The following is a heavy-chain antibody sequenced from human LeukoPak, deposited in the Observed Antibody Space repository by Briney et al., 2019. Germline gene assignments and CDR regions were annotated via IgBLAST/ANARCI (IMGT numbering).Heavy chain of an antibody. CDR2: INPNTGDT. CDR3: ARDERYCNSDNHYPDLGY. Sequence: GASVKVSCKASGYTFTGYYLFWVRQAPGQGLEWMGWINPNTGDTKYGQKFQGRVTLTRDTYIRTTYMELSSMRSDDTAVYYCARDERYCNSDNHYPDLGYWGQGTLVTVSS. J-gene: IGHJ4*02. D-gene: IGHD2/OR15-2a*01. CDR1: GYTFTGYY. V-gene: IGHV1-2*02.